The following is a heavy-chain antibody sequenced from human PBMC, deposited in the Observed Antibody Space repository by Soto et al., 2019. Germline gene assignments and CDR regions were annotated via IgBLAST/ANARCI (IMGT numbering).Heavy chain of an antibody. V-gene: IGHV3-7*01. CDR1: GFTFSGIW. Sequence: GGSLILSCQASGFTFSGIWMSWVRQAPGKGLEWVANINQDGSEKYYVDSVKGRFTISRDNAKNSLYLQMNSLRAEDTAVYYCARAPFWGQGTLVTVSS. J-gene: IGHJ4*02. CDR2: INQDGSEK. CDR3: ARAPF.